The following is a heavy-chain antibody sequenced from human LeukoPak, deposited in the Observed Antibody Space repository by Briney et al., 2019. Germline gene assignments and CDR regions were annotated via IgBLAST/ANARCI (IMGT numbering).Heavy chain of an antibody. CDR3: AKARLSGYSYGRNWFDP. Sequence: GGSLRLSCAASGFXFSSYGMHWVRQAPGKGLEWVAVISYDGSNKYYADSVKGRFTISRDNSKNTLYLQMNSLRAEDTAVYYCAKARLSGYSYGRNWFDPWGQGTLVTVSS. CDR1: GFXFSSYG. V-gene: IGHV3-30*18. D-gene: IGHD5-18*01. CDR2: ISYDGSNK. J-gene: IGHJ5*02.